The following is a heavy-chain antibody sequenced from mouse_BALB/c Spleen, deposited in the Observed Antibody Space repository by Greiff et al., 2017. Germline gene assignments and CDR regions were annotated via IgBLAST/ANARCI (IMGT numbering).Heavy chain of an antibody. CDR3: ARQGGAMDY. CDR1: GFTFSSYG. V-gene: IGHV5-6*01. Sequence: EVQLVESGGDLVKPGGSLKLSCAASGFTFSSYGMSWVRQTPDKRLEWVATISSGGSYTYYPDSVKGRFTISRDNAKNTLYLQMSSLKSEDTAMYYWARQGGAMDYWGQGTSVTVSS. CDR2: ISSGGSYT. J-gene: IGHJ4*01.